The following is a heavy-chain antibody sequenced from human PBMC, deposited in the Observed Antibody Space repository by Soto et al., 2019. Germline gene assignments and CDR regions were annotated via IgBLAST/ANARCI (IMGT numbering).Heavy chain of an antibody. CDR3: AREGDSHAFRGFDL. D-gene: IGHD5-18*01. Sequence: PGGSLRLSCAASGFTFSHYIYHWVRQAPGKGLQWVAVIRDDGKKTNYATSVRGRFTVSRDMSQITIFLQMNNLRIDDSAIYSCAREGDSHAFRGFDLWGQGTPVTVSS. J-gene: IGHJ5*02. CDR1: GFTFSHYI. V-gene: IGHV3-30*03. CDR2: IRDDGKKT.